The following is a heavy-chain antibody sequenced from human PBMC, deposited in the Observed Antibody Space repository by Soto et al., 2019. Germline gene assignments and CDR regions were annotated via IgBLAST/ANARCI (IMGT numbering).Heavy chain of an antibody. CDR3: AKDLEIFGVVIGVFDY. D-gene: IGHD3-3*01. J-gene: IGHJ4*02. V-gene: IGHV3-30*18. CDR1: GFTFSSYG. CDR2: ISYDGSNK. Sequence: HPGGSLRLSCAASGFTFSSYGMHWVRQAPGKGLEWVAVISYDGSNKYYADSVKGRFTISRDNSKNTLYLQMNSLRAEDTAVYYCAKDLEIFGVVIGVFDYWGQGTLVTVSS.